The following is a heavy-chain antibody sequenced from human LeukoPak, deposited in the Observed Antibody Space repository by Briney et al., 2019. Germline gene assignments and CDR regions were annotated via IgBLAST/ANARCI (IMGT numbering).Heavy chain of an antibody. CDR1: GYTFTSYG. D-gene: IGHD6-19*01. Sequence: SVKVSCKASGYTFTSYGISWVRQAPGQGLEWMGGIIPIFGTANYAQKFQGRVTITADESTSTAYMELSSLRSEDTAVYYCARARKYSSGWYDDYFDYWGQGTLVTVSS. V-gene: IGHV1-69*13. CDR3: ARARKYSSGWYDDYFDY. CDR2: IIPIFGTA. J-gene: IGHJ4*02.